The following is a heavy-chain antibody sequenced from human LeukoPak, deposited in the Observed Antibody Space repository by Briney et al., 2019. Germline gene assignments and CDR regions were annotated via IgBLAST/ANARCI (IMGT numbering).Heavy chain of an antibody. D-gene: IGHD2-15*01. CDR2: IYYSRST. CDR1: GGSISSGGYY. V-gene: IGHV4-31*03. CDR3: ARGRDIVVVVAATETSDAFDI. J-gene: IGHJ3*02. Sequence: SEALSLTCTVSGGSISSGGYYWSWIRQHPGKGLERIGYIYYSRSTYYNPSLKSRVTISVDTSKNQFSLKLSSVTAADTAVYYCARGRDIVVVVAATETSDAFDIWGQGTMVTVSS.